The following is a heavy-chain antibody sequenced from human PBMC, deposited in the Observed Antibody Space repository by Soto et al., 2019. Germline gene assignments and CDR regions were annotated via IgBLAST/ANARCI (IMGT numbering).Heavy chain of an antibody. D-gene: IGHD3-22*01. CDR3: AINYCDSSGPIGAFDI. J-gene: IGHJ3*02. V-gene: IGHV5-51*01. CDR2: IYPGDSDT. CDR1: GYSFTSYW. Sequence: GESLKISCKGSGYSFTSYWIGWVRQMPGKGLEWMGIIYPGDSDTRYSPSFQGQVTISADKSISTAYLQWSSLKASDTAMYYCAINYCDSSGPIGAFDIWGQGPLVTVSS.